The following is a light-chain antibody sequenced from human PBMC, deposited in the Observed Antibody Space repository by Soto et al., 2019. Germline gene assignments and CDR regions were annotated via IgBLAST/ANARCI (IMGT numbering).Light chain of an antibody. CDR1: SSNVGRNY. V-gene: IGLV1-47*01. Sequence: QSVVTQPPSASGTPGQRVSISCSGSSSNVGRNYVYWYQQVPGTAPKLLIYRDDQRPSGVPDRFSASKSGTSASLAVTGLRSEDEADYFCAAWDGYVSGPIFGGGTKLTVL. CDR3: AAWDGYVSGPI. J-gene: IGLJ2*01. CDR2: RDD.